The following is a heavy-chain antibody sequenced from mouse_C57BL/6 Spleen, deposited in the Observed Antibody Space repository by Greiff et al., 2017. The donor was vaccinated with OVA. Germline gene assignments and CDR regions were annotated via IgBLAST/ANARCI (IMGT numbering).Heavy chain of an antibody. V-gene: IGHV1-42*01. CDR1: GYSFTGYY. J-gene: IGHJ4*01. CDR3: ARGGSYDYDGAMDY. D-gene: IGHD2-4*01. Sequence: VQLQQSGPELVKPGASVKISCKASGYSFTGYYMNWVKQSPEKSLEWIGEINPSTGGTTYNQKFKAKATLTVDKSSSTAYMQLKSLTSEDSAVYYCARGGSYDYDGAMDYWGQGTSVTVSS. CDR2: INPSTGGT.